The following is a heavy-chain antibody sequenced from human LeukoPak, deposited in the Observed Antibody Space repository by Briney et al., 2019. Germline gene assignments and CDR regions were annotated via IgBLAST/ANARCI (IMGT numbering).Heavy chain of an antibody. V-gene: IGHV3-33*08. CDR1: GFTFSSYA. CDR2: IWYDGSKE. D-gene: IGHD2-2*02. J-gene: IGHJ4*02. CDR3: TRDDCSGTSCYIGDY. Sequence: GGSLRLSCAASGFTFSSYAMHWVRQAPGKGLEWVAVIWYDGSKEYYADSVKGRFTISRDNSKNTLFLQMNSLRAEDTAIYYCTRDDCSGTSCYIGDYWGQGTLVTVSS.